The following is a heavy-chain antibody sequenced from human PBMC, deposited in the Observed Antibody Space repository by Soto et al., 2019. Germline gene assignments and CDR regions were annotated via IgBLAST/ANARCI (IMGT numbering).Heavy chain of an antibody. CDR2: IIPIFGTA. J-gene: IGHJ3*02. CDR1: GGTFSSYA. Sequence: SVKVSCKASGGTFSSYAISWVRQAPGQGLEWMGGIIPIFGTANYAQKFQGRVTITADESTSTAYMELSSLRSEDTAVYYCARVGFGLWSYGAFDIWGQGTMVTVSS. V-gene: IGHV1-69*13. D-gene: IGHD5-18*01. CDR3: ARVGFGLWSYGAFDI.